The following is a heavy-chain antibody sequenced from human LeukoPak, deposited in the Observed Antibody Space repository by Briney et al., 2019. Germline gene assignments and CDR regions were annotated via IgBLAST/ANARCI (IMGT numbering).Heavy chain of an antibody. CDR1: GFTFSSYW. Sequence: PGGSLRLSCAASGFTFSSYWMHWARQAPGKGLEWVASVKEDGSEKYYVDSVKGRFTISRDNAKNSLYLQMNSLRVEDTAVYYCASVLAGYDDALDFWGQGTLVTVSS. J-gene: IGHJ3*01. V-gene: IGHV3-7*01. CDR3: ASVLAGYDDALDF. D-gene: IGHD3-9*01. CDR2: VKEDGSEK.